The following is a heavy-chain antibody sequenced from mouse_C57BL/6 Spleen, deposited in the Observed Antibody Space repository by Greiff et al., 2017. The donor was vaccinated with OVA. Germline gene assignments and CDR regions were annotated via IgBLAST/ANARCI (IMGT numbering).Heavy chain of an antibody. V-gene: IGHV1-82*01. J-gene: IGHJ2*01. D-gene: IGHD4-1*01. CDR1: GYAFSSSW. CDR2: IYPGDGDT. Sequence: VNVVESGPELVKPGASVKISCKASGYAFSSSWMNWVKQRPGKGLEWIGRIYPGDGDTNYNGKFKGKATLTADKSSSTAYMQLSSLTSEDSAVYFCASDWDLDYWGQGTTLTVSS. CDR3: ASDWDLDY.